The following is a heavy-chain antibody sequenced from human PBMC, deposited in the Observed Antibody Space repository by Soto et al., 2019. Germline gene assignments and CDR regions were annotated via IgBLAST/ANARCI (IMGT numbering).Heavy chain of an antibody. V-gene: IGHV4-30-4*01. CDR2: IYYSGST. J-gene: IGHJ2*01. CDR3: ASRDYYDSSGYYDWYFDL. Sequence: QVQLQESGPGLVKPSQTLSLTCTVSGGSISSGDYYWSWIRQPPGKGLEWIGYIYYSGSTYYNPSLKRRVTISVDTSKNQFSLKLSSVTAADTAVYYCASRDYYDSSGYYDWYFDLWGRGTLVTVSS. D-gene: IGHD3-22*01. CDR1: GGSISSGDYY.